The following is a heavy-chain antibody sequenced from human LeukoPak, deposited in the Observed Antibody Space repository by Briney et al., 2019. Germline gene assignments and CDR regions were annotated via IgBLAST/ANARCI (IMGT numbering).Heavy chain of an antibody. J-gene: IGHJ6*03. CDR1: AYTFTIYG. Sequence: GASVTVTLKASAYTFTIYGISWVRHAPAQGLEWMGGVSAYNGNTNYAQKLQGRVTMTTDTSTSTAYMELRSLRSDDTAVYYCARVFYGSGSYYPGEYYYYMDVWGKGTTVTVSS. V-gene: IGHV1-18*01. CDR2: VSAYNGNT. CDR3: ARVFYGSGSYYPGEYYYYMDV. D-gene: IGHD3-10*01.